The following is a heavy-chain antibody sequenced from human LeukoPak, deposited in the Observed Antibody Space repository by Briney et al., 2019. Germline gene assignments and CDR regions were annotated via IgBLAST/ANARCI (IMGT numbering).Heavy chain of an antibody. D-gene: IGHD3/OR15-3a*01. CDR1: GFTFSTYS. CDR2: ISADSDHR. V-gene: IGHV3-21*01. J-gene: IGHJ6*02. Sequence: GGSLRLSCAVSGFTFSTYSMNWVRQAPGKGLEWVSSISADSDHRFYADSLMGRFTISRDNARNSLYLQLISLRAEDTAVYYCARVAFGLYVMDVWGQGTTVTVSS. CDR3: ARVAFGLYVMDV.